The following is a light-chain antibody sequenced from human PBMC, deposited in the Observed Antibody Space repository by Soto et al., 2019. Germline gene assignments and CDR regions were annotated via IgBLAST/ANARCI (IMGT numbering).Light chain of an antibody. CDR1: QTVSSSY. CDR2: GAS. V-gene: IGKV3-20*01. Sequence: EIVLTQSPGTLSLSPGERATLSCRASQTVSSSYLAWYQQKPGQAPRLLIYGASSRATGIPDRFSGSGSGTDFTLTISRREPEDFAVDYCQQYGNSPPDTFGQGTRLEIK. J-gene: IGKJ5*01. CDR3: QQYGNSPPDT.